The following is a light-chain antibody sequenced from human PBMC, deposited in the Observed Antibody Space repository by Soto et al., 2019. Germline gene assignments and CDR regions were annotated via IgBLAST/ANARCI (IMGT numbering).Light chain of an antibody. Sequence: SYELTQPPSVSVAPGQTARITCGGNNIGSKSVHWYQQKPGQAPVLVVYDESDRPSGIPERFSGSNSGNTATLTISRVEAGDEADYYCQVWDSSSDRGVFGTGTKLTVL. V-gene: IGLV3-21*02. CDR1: NIGSKS. CDR3: QVWDSSSDRGV. J-gene: IGLJ1*01. CDR2: DES.